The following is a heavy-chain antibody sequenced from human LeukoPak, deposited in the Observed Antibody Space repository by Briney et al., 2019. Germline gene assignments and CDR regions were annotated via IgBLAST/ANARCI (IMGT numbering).Heavy chain of an antibody. J-gene: IGHJ6*02. CDR2: INHSGST. Sequence: SETLSLTCAVYGGSFSDYYWSWIRQPPGRGLEWIGEINHSGSTNYNPSLKSRVTISVDTSKNQFSLKLSSVTAADTAVYYCASCVCGPGGYYDFWSGYRYYYGMDVWGQGTTVTVSS. D-gene: IGHD3-3*01. V-gene: IGHV4-34*01. CDR1: GGSFSDYY. CDR3: ASCVCGPGGYYDFWSGYRYYYGMDV.